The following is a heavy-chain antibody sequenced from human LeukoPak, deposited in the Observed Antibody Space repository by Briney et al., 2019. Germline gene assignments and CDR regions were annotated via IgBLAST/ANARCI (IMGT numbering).Heavy chain of an antibody. J-gene: IGHJ4*02. Sequence: SQTLSLTCAISGDSVSSNSAAWNWIRQSPSRGLEWLGRTYYRSTWYNDYAVSVQSRITIHPDTAKNQVSLQLNSLTPEDTAVYFCARERGSPTWFDYWGQGTLVTVSS. V-gene: IGHV6-1*01. D-gene: IGHD1-26*01. CDR2: TYYRSTWYN. CDR3: ARERGSPTWFDY. CDR1: GDSVSSNSAA.